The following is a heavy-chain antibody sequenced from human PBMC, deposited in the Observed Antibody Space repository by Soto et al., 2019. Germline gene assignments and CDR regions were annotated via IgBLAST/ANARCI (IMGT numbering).Heavy chain of an antibody. V-gene: IGHV1-3*01. D-gene: IGHD2-15*01. CDR3: ARDGVCSGGSCYEA. CDR1: GYTFTSYA. CDR2: INAGNGNT. Sequence: ASVKVSCKASGYTFTSYAMHWVRQAPGQRLEWMGWINAGNGNTKYSQKFQGRVTITRDTSASTAYMELSSLRSEDTAVYYCARDGVCSGGSCYEACGQGTLVTVSS. J-gene: IGHJ5*02.